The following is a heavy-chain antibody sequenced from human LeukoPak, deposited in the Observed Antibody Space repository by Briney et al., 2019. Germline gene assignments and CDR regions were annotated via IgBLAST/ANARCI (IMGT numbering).Heavy chain of an antibody. V-gene: IGHV4-34*01. CDR2: IHHSGST. CDR1: GGSFSGYY. J-gene: IGHJ4*02. Sequence: PSETLSLTCAVYGGSFSGYYWSWIRQPPGKGLEWIGEIHHSGSTNYNPSLKSRVTISVDTSKNQFSLKLSSVTAADTAVYYCAGSPGYNRPDYWGQGTLVTVSS. D-gene: IGHD5-18*01. CDR3: AGSPGYNRPDY.